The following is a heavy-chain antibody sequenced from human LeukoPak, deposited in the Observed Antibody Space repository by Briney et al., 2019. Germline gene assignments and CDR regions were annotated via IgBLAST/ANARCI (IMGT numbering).Heavy chain of an antibody. J-gene: IGHJ4*02. CDR2: ISYDGSNK. CDR3: ARDLEACGGDCYAFDY. Sequence: GGSLRLSCAASGFTFSSFAMHWVRQAPGKGLEWVAVISYDGSNKNNADSVKGRFTISRDNAKNTLYLHMNSLRAEDTAVYYCARDLEACGGDCYAFDYWGQGTLVTVSS. D-gene: IGHD2-21*02. CDR1: GFTFSSFA. V-gene: IGHV3-30-3*01.